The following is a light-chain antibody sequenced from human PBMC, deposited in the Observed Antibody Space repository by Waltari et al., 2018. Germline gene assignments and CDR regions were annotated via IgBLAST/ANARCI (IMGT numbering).Light chain of an antibody. V-gene: IGLV2-14*03. CDR2: DVS. CDR3: SSYTSSNTYV. J-gene: IGLJ1*01. Sequence: QSALTPPASVSGSPGQSITHPCTGISSEVGASTYVYWYQPHPGKAPKLLIYDVSYRPSGVSRRFSASKSGNTASLTISGLQAEDEADFYCSSYTSSNTYVFGTGTKVTVL. CDR1: SSEVGASTY.